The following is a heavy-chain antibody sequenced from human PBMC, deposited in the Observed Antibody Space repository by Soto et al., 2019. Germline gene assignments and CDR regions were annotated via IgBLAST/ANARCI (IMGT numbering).Heavy chain of an antibody. CDR3: ARTYFGDYGRHYYYYGTDV. V-gene: IGHV3-33*01. D-gene: IGHD4-17*01. J-gene: IGHJ6*02. CDR1: GFTFSSYG. Sequence: PGGSLRLSCAASGFTFSSYGMHWVRQAPGKGLEWVAVIWYDGSNKYYADSVKGRFTISRDNSKNTLYLQMNSLRAEDTAVYYCARTYFGDYGRHYYYYGTDVWGQGTTVTVS. CDR2: IWYDGSNK.